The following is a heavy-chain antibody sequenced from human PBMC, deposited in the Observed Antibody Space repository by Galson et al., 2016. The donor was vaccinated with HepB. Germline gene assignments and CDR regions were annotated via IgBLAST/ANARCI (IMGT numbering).Heavy chain of an antibody. D-gene: IGHD3-16*01. CDR2: IYPGDSDT. V-gene: IGHV5-51*01. CDR1: GYMFVNFW. J-gene: IGHJ6*02. Sequence: QSGAEVKKPGESLKISCKGSGYMFVNFWIGWVRQMPGQGLEWMGIIYPGDSDTRYSPSFQGQVSISADKSISTAYLQWSSLKASDTAMYYCVRHGGHSQGGRGGVYYFHNYDMDVWGQGTTVTVSS. CDR3: VRHGGHSQGGRGGVYYFHNYDMDV.